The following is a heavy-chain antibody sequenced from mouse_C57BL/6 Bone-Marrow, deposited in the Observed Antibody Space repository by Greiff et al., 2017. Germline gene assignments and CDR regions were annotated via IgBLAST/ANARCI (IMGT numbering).Heavy chain of an antibody. V-gene: IGHV1-55*01. CDR3: ARYYGSYGWCFDV. Sequence: QVQLQQPGAELVKPGASVKMSCQASGYTFTRHWLTSVKQRPGQGLEWIGDIYPGCGSTNYLEKIKGKATLTVDTSSSTAYMQLSSLTSEDSAVYYCARYYGSYGWCFDVWGTGTTVTVSS. J-gene: IGHJ1*03. CDR2: IYPGCGST. CDR1: GYTFTRHW. D-gene: IGHD2-1*01.